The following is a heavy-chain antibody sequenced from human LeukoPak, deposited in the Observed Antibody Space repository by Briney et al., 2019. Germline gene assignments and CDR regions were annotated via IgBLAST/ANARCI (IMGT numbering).Heavy chain of an antibody. CDR3: ARVELLWFGELSFDY. CDR1: GYTFTGYY. J-gene: IGHJ4*02. D-gene: IGHD3-10*01. V-gene: IGHV1-2*02. CDR2: INPNSGGT. Sequence: ASVTVSCKASGYTFTGYYMHWVRQAPGQGLEWMGWINPNSGGTNYAQKFQGRVTMTRDTSISTAYMELSRLRSDDTAVYYCARVELLWFGELSFDYWGQGTLVTVSS.